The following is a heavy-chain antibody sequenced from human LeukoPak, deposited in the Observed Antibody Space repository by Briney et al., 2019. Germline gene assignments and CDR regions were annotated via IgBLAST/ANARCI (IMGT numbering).Heavy chain of an antibody. CDR2: VFHSGNT. CDR1: GDSISSHNW. J-gene: IGHJ4*02. V-gene: IGHV4-4*02. D-gene: IGHD1-26*01. Sequence: SETLSLTCAVSGDSISSHNWWSWVRQTPGKGLEWIGEVFHSGNTNYNPSLESRVTISVDTSKNQFSLKLSSVTAADTAVYYCARGGAFYYFDYWGQGTLVTVSS. CDR3: ARGGAFYYFDY.